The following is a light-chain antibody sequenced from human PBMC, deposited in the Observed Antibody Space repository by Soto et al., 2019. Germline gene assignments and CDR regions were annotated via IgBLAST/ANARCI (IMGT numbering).Light chain of an antibody. J-gene: IGKJ5*01. Sequence: EMVLTQSAGTLSQSPGERATLSCRASQSVSNNYLAWYQQKPGQAPRLLIYGASSRATGIPDRFSGSGSGTDFTLTISRLEPEDFAVYYCQQYGSSPIPFGQGTRLEI. CDR2: GAS. CDR3: QQYGSSPIP. CDR1: QSVSNNY. V-gene: IGKV3-20*01.